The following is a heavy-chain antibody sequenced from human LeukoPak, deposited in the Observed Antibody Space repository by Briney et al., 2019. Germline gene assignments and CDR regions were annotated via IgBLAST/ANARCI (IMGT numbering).Heavy chain of an antibody. CDR2: INRDGSST. CDR1: GTSFSSHW. J-gene: IGHJ4*02. CDR3: ARAVEMATIEDY. Sequence: PGGSLRLSCAASGTSFSSHWMHWVRQAPGKGLVWVAHINRDGSSTTYADSVKGRFTISRDNAKNTLYLQMNSLRAEDTAVYYCARAVEMATIEDYWGQGTLVTVSS. D-gene: IGHD5-24*01. V-gene: IGHV3-74*01.